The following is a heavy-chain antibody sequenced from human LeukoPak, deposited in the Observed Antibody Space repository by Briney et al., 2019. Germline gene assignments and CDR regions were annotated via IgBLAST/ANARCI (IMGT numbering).Heavy chain of an antibody. Sequence: GGSLRLSCAAPGFTFSTYSMHWVRQAPGEGLVWVSRNADSVKGRFTISRDNAKNTLYLQMNSLRAEDTAVYYCTRRVDATRWYDPWGQGTLVTVSS. CDR1: GFTFSTYS. CDR3: TRRVDATRWYDP. V-gene: IGHV3-74*01. J-gene: IGHJ5*02. D-gene: IGHD2-15*01.